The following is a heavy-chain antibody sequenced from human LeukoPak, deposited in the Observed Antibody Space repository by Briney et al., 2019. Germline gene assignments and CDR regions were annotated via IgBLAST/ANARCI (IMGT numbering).Heavy chain of an antibody. D-gene: IGHD6-13*01. CDR2: INHSGST. Sequence: SETLSLTCAVYGGSFSEYYWSWFRQSPGKGLEWIGEINHSGSTNYNPSLKSRVTISVDTSKNQFSLKLSSVTAADTAVYYCARGIAAAGMGNWFDPWGQGTLVTVSS. J-gene: IGHJ5*02. CDR1: GGSFSEYY. V-gene: IGHV4-34*01. CDR3: ARGIAAAGMGNWFDP.